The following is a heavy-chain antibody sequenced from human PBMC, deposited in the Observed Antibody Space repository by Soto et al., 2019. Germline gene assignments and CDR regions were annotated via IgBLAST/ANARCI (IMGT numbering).Heavy chain of an antibody. V-gene: IGHV1-18*01. CDR3: ARDKGDYYGSGSRSAIDY. CDR2: ISAYKGNT. D-gene: IGHD3-10*01. CDR1: GYTFTSYG. Sequence: QVQLVQSGAEVKKPGASVKVSCKASGYTFTSYGISWVRQAPGQGLEWMGWISAYKGNTNYAQKLQGRVTMTTDTSTRTAYMELRSLRSDDTAVYYCARDKGDYYGSGSRSAIDYWGQGTLVTVSS. J-gene: IGHJ4*02.